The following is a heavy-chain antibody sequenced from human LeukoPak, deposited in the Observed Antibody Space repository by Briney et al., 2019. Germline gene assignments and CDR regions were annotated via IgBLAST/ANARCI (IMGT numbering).Heavy chain of an antibody. Sequence: SETLSLTCAVYRGSFSGYYWSWIRQPPGKGLEWIGEINHSGSTNYNPSLKSRVTISVDTSKNQFSLKLSSVTAADTAVYYCARLETGADFDYWGQGTLVTVSS. CDR1: RGSFSGYY. J-gene: IGHJ4*02. D-gene: IGHD3-3*01. V-gene: IGHV4-34*01. CDR3: ARLETGADFDY. CDR2: INHSGST.